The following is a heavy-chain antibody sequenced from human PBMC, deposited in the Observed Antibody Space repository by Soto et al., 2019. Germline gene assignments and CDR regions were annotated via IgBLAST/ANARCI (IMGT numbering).Heavy chain of an antibody. CDR3: ARDRRFLEWLDY. CDR1: GFTFTSYG. J-gene: IGHJ4*02. D-gene: IGHD3-3*01. Sequence: QMHLVESGGGVVQPWRSLTLSCVASGFTFTSYGIHWVRQAPGKGLEWVAVIWYDGSNKYYGDSVKGRFSISRDNSKNTVYLQMNSLRAEDTAVYYCARDRRFLEWLDYWGQGTLVSVSS. CDR2: IWYDGSNK. V-gene: IGHV3-33*01.